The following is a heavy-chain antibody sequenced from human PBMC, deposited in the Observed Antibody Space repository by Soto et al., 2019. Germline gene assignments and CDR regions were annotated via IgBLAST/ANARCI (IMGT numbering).Heavy chain of an antibody. D-gene: IGHD3-22*01. Sequence: RLSCAASGFTFGSYSMNWLRQSPGKGLEWVSSISSSSSYIYYADSVKGRFTISGDNAKNSLYLQMNSLRAEDTAVYYCAREYYDSSGYYYAFDYWGQGTLVTSPQ. J-gene: IGHJ4*02. CDR1: GFTFGSYS. CDR3: AREYYDSSGYYYAFDY. CDR2: ISSSSSYI. V-gene: IGHV3-21*01.